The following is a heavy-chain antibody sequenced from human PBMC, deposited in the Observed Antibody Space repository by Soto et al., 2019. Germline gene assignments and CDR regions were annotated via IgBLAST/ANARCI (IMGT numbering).Heavy chain of an antibody. J-gene: IGHJ4*02. V-gene: IGHV2-26*01. CDR2: IFSNDEK. Sequence: QVTLKESGPVLVKPTETLTLTCTVSGFSLSNARMGVSWILQPPGKALEWLAHIFSNDEKSYSTSLKSRLTISKNTSKSQVVLTMTNMDPVDTATYYCARTRRYCSSTSCYTADYWGQGTLVTVSS. CDR1: GFSLSNARMG. CDR3: ARTRRYCSSTSCYTADY. D-gene: IGHD2-2*02.